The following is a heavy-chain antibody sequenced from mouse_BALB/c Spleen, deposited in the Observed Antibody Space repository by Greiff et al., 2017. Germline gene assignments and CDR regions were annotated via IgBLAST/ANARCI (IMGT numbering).Heavy chain of an antibody. Sequence: VMLVESGPGLVAPSQSLSITCTVSGFSLTSYGVHWVRQPPGKGLEWLGVIWAGGSTNYNSALMSRLSISKDNSKSQVFLKMNSLQTDDTAMYYCARDRGYGNFLFAYWGQGTLVTVSA. CDR1: GFSLTSYG. J-gene: IGHJ3*01. CDR3: ARDRGYGNFLFAY. V-gene: IGHV2-9*02. D-gene: IGHD2-10*02. CDR2: IWAGGST.